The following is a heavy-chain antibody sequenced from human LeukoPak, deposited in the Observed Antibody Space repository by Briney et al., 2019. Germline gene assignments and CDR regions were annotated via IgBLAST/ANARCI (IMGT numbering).Heavy chain of an antibody. Sequence: GSSVKLSFKSAGGTFSSYAISWVRQAPGQGLEWMGGIIPIFGTANYSQEVQGRGTITTDESTCAAYMELSSLRSGDTAVYYCARSPTSLVRGVLSPSYFDYWGQGTLVTVSS. D-gene: IGHD3-10*01. CDR3: ARSPTSLVRGVLSPSYFDY. CDR2: IIPIFGTA. J-gene: IGHJ4*02. CDR1: GGTFSSYA. V-gene: IGHV1-69*05.